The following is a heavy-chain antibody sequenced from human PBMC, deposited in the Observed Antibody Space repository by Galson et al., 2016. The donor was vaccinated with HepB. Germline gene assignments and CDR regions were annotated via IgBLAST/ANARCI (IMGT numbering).Heavy chain of an antibody. CDR2: ISGSGGTT. CDR3: AKGSYSLPENFQH. V-gene: IGHV3-23*01. Sequence: SLRLSCAASGFTFSSYAMNWVRQPPGKGLEWVSSISGSGGTTYYADSLKGRFTISRDNSKSTLYLQMNSLRAEDTAVYYCAKGSYSLPENFQHWGQGTTVIVSS. CDR1: GFTFSSYA. J-gene: IGHJ1*01. D-gene: IGHD2-15*01.